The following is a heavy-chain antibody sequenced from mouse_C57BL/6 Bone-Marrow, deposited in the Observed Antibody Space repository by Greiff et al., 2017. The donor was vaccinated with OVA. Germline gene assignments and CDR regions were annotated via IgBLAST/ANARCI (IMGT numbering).Heavy chain of an antibody. D-gene: IGHD1-1*01. J-gene: IGHJ3*01. Sequence: EVQLQQSGPELVKPGASVKIPCKASGYTFTDYNMDWVKQSHGKSLEWIGDINPNNGGTIYNQKFKSKATLTVDKSSSKAYMELSSLTSEDTAVYYCAVITTRAWLAYWGQGTLVTVSA. CDR3: AVITTRAWLAY. V-gene: IGHV1-18*01. CDR2: INPNNGGT. CDR1: GYTFTDYN.